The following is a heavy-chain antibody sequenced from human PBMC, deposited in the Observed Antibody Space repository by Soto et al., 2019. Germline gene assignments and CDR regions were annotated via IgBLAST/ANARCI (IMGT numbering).Heavy chain of an antibody. CDR2: ISYDGSNK. D-gene: IGHD6-13*01. CDR3: AKPRRIAAAGSPGGYFDY. Sequence: GGSLRLSCAASGFTFSSYGMHWVRQAPGKGLEWVAVISYDGSNKYYADSVKGRFTISRDNSKNTLYLQMNSLRAEDTAVYYCAKPRRIAAAGSPGGYFDYWGQGTLVTVSS. CDR1: GFTFSSYG. J-gene: IGHJ4*02. V-gene: IGHV3-30*18.